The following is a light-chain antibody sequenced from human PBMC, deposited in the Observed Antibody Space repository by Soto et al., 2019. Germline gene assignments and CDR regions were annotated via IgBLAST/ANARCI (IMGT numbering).Light chain of an antibody. CDR1: QSVRSDY. CDR3: QQYGSSPT. CDR2: GVS. Sequence: EVRLTQSPYTLSLSTGQRATLSCRASQSVRSDYFAWYQQKPGQAPRVIIFGVSTRATGVPDRFSGSGSGTDFTLTISRLEPEDFAVYYCQQYGSSPTFAQGTRLAIK. J-gene: IGKJ5*01. V-gene: IGKV3-20*01.